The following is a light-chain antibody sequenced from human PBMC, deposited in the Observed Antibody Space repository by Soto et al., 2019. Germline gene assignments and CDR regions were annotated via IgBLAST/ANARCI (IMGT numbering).Light chain of an antibody. J-gene: IGKJ4*01. V-gene: IGKV3-11*01. Sequence: DILLTQSPATLSLSPGERATLSCRTSQSVYSSLAWFQQKPGQAPRLLIYDASNRATDIPTRFSGSGSGTDFTLTISSLEPEDFAVYYCQQRGSWPQLTFGGGTKVEI. CDR3: QQRGSWPQLT. CDR2: DAS. CDR1: QSVYSS.